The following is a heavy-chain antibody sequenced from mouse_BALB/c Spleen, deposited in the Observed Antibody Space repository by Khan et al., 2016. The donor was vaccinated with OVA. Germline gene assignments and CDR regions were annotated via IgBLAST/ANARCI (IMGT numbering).Heavy chain of an antibody. CDR1: GYTFTDYA. Sequence: VQLQQSGPELVRPGESVKISCKGSGYTFTDYAMHWVKQSHAKSLEWIGVISIYSDNTNYNQKFKGKATMTVANSSSTAYLELARLTPEDAAIYYCARGGQWLRRGGGNSDYWGQGTTLTVSS. CDR3: ARGGQWLRRGGGNSDY. J-gene: IGHJ2*01. V-gene: IGHV1S137*01. D-gene: IGHD2-2*01. CDR2: ISIYSDNT.